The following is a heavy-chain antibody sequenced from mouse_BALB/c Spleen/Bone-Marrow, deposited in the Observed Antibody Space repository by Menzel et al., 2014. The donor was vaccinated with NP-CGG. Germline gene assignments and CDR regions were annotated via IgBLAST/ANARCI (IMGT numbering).Heavy chain of an antibody. Sequence: DVQLVESGGGLVQPGGSLRLSCTTSGFTFTDYYMSWVRQPPGKALEWLAFIRNKAYGYTTEYSASVRGRLTISRDNSQSILYLQMNTLRAEDSATYYCARFPMDYWGQGTSVTVSS. CDR3: ARFPMDY. CDR1: GFTFTDYY. J-gene: IGHJ4*01. CDR2: IRNKAYGYTT. V-gene: IGHV7-3*02.